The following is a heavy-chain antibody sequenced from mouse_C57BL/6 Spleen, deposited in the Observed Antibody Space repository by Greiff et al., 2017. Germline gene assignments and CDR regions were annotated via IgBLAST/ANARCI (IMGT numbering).Heavy chain of an antibody. CDR3: ARVWDCDGGGAMEY. Sequence: QVQLQQPGAELVKPGASVKLSCKASGYTFTSYWMHWVKQRPGQGLEWIGMINPSSGSTNYNEKFKSKATLTVDKSSSTAYMQLSSLTSEDSAVYYCARVWDCDGGGAMEYWGQGTSVTVSS. D-gene: IGHD4-1*01. J-gene: IGHJ4*01. V-gene: IGHV1-64*01. CDR1: GYTFTSYW. CDR2: INPSSGST.